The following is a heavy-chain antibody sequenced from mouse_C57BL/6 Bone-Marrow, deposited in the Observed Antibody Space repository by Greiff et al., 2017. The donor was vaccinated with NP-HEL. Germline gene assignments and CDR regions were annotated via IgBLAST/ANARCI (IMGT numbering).Heavy chain of an antibody. CDR1: GFTFSDYG. Sequence: VKLMESGGGLVKPGGSLKLSCAASGFTFSDYGMHWVRQAPEKGLEWVAYISSGSSTIYYADTVKGRFTISRDNAKNTLFLQMTSLRSEDTAMYYCARPSYYGSSYDAMDYWGQGTSVTVSS. CDR3: ARPSYYGSSYDAMDY. D-gene: IGHD1-1*01. V-gene: IGHV5-17*01. CDR2: ISSGSSTI. J-gene: IGHJ4*01.